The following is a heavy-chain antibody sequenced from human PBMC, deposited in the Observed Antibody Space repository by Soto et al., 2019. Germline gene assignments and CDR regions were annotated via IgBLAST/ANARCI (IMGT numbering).Heavy chain of an antibody. CDR3: ARHGPNSSSWYENPVVYYYYMDV. D-gene: IGHD6-13*01. CDR2: IDPVGSQV. Sequence: PGGSLRLSCEVSGLSFISSWMSWVRQAPGKGLEWVADIDPVGSQVLYVASVMGRFTVSRDNAKKSLFLQMGSLRAEDMAVYYCARHGPNSSSWYENPVVYYYYMDVWGKGTTVTVSS. CDR1: GLSFISSW. V-gene: IGHV3-7*01. J-gene: IGHJ6*03.